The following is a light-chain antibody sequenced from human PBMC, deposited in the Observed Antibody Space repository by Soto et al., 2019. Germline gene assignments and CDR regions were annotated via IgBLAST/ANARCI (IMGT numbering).Light chain of an antibody. J-gene: IGKJ2*01. Sequence: EIVLTQSPGTLSLSPGQRATLSCRASQGVSSSYLAWYQHKPGRAPRLLIYGASSRAAGIPDRFSGSGSGTDFTLIISRLEPGDFAVYYCQQYGRSLPYTFGEGTKLEIK. CDR1: QGVSSSY. CDR2: GAS. V-gene: IGKV3-20*01. CDR3: QQYGRSLPYT.